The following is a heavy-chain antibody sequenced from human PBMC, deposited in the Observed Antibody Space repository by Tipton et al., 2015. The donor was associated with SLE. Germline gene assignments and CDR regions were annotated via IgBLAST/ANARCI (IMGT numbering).Heavy chain of an antibody. CDR2: IYYSGST. Sequence: TLSLTCTVSGDSMSSGGYYWSWIRHHPGKGLEWIGYIYYSGSTYYYPSLKSRITISVDTSKNQFSLEVRSVTAADTAVYYCARNPTSYCSGGSCYSPWFDPWGQGTLVTVSS. J-gene: IGHJ5*02. CDR3: ARNPTSYCSGGSCYSPWFDP. CDR1: GDSMSSGGYY. D-gene: IGHD2-15*01. V-gene: IGHV4-31*03.